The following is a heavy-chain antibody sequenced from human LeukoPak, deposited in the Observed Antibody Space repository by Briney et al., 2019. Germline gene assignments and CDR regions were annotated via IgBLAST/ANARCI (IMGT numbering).Heavy chain of an antibody. CDR2: IIPIFGTA. CDR3: AMGGSSGYDSDPFDY. Sequence: SVKVSCKASGGTFSSYAISWVRQAPGQGLEWMGGIIPIFGTANYAQKFQGRVTITADESTSTAYMELSSLRSEDTAVYYCAMGGSSGYDSDPFDYWGQGTLVTVSS. V-gene: IGHV1-69*13. J-gene: IGHJ4*02. CDR1: GGTFSSYA. D-gene: IGHD5-12*01.